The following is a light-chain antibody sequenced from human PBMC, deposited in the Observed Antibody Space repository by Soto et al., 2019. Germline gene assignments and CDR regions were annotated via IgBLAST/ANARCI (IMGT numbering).Light chain of an antibody. Sequence: DIPVTQSPSALSASVGDIVTISCRAGQTVTGWLAWYQQKPGKAPKFLMSDDSTLETGVPSRFNGSGSGTEFTLTISSLQPDDVATYYCQHYNSYSWTFGQGTRV. CDR2: DDS. V-gene: IGKV1-5*01. J-gene: IGKJ1*01. CDR3: QHYNSYSWT. CDR1: QTVTGW.